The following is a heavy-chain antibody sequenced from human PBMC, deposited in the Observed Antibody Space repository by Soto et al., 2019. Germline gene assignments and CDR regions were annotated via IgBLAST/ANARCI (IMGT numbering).Heavy chain of an antibody. CDR2: TSSYNGNT. J-gene: IGHJ3*02. CDR1: GYTVTSYG. Sequence: GSAVKVSCNASGYTVTSYGISSVRQAPGRGLEWMGWTSSYNGNTNYAQKLKGRVTMTTDTSPSTAYMELRSLRSDDTAVYYCARDLVTMIVVVTLDAFDIWGQGTMVTASS. V-gene: IGHV1-18*01. D-gene: IGHD3-22*01. CDR3: ARDLVTMIVVVTLDAFDI.